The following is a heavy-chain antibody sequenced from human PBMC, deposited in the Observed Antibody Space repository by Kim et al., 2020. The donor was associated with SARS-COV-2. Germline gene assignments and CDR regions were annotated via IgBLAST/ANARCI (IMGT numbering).Heavy chain of an antibody. V-gene: IGHV3-49*03. CDR3: TRDSTRRTYSSSYLDY. D-gene: IGHD6-13*01. J-gene: IGHJ4*02. CDR1: GFTFGDYA. CDR2: IRSKAYGGTT. Sequence: GGSLRLSCTASGFTFGDYAMSWFRQAPGKGLEWVGFIRSKAYGGTTEYAASVKGRFTISRDDSKSIAYLQMNSLKTEDTAVYYCTRDSTRRTYSSSYLDYWGQGTLVTVSS.